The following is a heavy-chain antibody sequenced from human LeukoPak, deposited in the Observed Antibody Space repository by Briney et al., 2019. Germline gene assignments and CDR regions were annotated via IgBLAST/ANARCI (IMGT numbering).Heavy chain of an antibody. Sequence: PGGSLRLSCAASGFTFSSYGMHWVRQAPGKGLEWVAVISYDGSNKYYADSVKGRFTISRDSSKNTLYLQMNSLRAEDTAVYYCAKEGIGYCSSTSCPHGGFDYWGQGTLVTVSS. CDR1: GFTFSSYG. D-gene: IGHD2-2*03. J-gene: IGHJ4*02. CDR3: AKEGIGYCSSTSCPHGGFDY. CDR2: ISYDGSNK. V-gene: IGHV3-30*18.